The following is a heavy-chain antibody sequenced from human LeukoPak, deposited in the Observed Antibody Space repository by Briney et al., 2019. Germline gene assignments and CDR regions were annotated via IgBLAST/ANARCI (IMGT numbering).Heavy chain of an antibody. Sequence: ASVKVSCKASGYTFTSYGISWVRQAPGQGLEWMGWISAYNGNTNYAQKLQDRITMTTDTFTSTAYMELRSLRSDDTAVYYCARGPYGYYFDYWGQGTLVTVSS. J-gene: IGHJ4*02. CDR3: ARGPYGYYFDY. V-gene: IGHV1-18*01. CDR1: GYTFTSYG. D-gene: IGHD4-17*01. CDR2: ISAYNGNT.